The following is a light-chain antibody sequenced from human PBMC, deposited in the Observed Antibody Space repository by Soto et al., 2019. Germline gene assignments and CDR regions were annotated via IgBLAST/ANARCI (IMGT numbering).Light chain of an antibody. Sequence: QSALTQPPSASGSPGQSVTISCTGTSSDVGAYNYVSWYQQHPGKAPKLLLYQVTKRPSGVPDRFSASKSGNTASLTVSGLPAEDEADYYCRLKAGNTFYVFGTGTKLTVL. J-gene: IGLJ1*01. CDR1: SSDVGAYNY. CDR3: RLKAGNTFYV. CDR2: QVT. V-gene: IGLV2-8*01.